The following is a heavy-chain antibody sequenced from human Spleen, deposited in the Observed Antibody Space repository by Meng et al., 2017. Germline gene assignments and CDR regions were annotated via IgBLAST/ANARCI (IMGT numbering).Heavy chain of an antibody. CDR2: ISSSGSTI. V-gene: IGHV3-48*03. D-gene: IGHD2-2*01. J-gene: IGHJ6*02. Sequence: GESLKISCAASGFTFSSYEMNWVRQAPGKGLEWVSYISSSGSTIYYADSVKGRFTISRDNAKNSLYLQMNSLRAEDTAVYYCARDNIVEVVPAALFYYYYGMDVWGQGTTVTVSS. CDR3: ARDNIVEVVPAALFYYYYGMDV. CDR1: GFTFSSYE.